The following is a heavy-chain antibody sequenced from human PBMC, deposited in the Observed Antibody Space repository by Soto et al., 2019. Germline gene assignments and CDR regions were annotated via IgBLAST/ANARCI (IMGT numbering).Heavy chain of an antibody. D-gene: IGHD3-22*01. CDR2: IYYSGSP. CDR3: ASDPGDYDSSGYYLDY. V-gene: IGHV4-31*03. Sequence: QVQLQGSAPGLVKPSQPLSLTCTFSGGSISSGGYYWSWIRQHPGKGLEWIGYIYYSGSPYYNPSLKSRVTISADTSKNQCSLKLSSVTAADTAVYYCASDPGDYDSSGYYLDYWGQGTLVTVSS. CDR1: GGSISSGGYY. J-gene: IGHJ4*02.